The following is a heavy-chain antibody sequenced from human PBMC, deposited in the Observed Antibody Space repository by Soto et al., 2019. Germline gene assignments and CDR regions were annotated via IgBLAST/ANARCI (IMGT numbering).Heavy chain of an antibody. CDR2: IYSSGST. D-gene: IGHD3-22*01. CDR3: ATPVTSGYQALEV. Sequence: SETLSLTCTVSGGSISRSTYYWGWLRQPPGKGLEWIGSIYSSGSTYYHPSLKSRVTISVDTSKNQFFLKLSSVTAADTAVYYCATPVTSGYQALEVWGQGTMVTVSS. CDR1: GGSISRSTYY. V-gene: IGHV4-39*01. J-gene: IGHJ3*01.